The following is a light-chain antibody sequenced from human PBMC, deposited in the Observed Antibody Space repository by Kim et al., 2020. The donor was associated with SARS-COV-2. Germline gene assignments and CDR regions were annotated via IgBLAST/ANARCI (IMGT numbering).Light chain of an antibody. CDR2: YDS. CDR3: QVWDSSNDVRV. CDR1: NIGSKG. V-gene: IGLV3-21*01. J-gene: IGLJ3*02. Sequence: SYELTQPPSLSVAPGQTARITCGGDNIGSKGVHWYQQSPGQAPFLVMYYDSDRPSGIPERFSGSNSGDTATLTISRVEVGDEADYFCQVWDSSNDVRVFGGGTKLTVL.